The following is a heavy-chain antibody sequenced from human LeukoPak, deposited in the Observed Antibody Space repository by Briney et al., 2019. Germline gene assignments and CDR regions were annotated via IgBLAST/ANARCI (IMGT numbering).Heavy chain of an antibody. D-gene: IGHD5-18*01. CDR3: ARDQGLTAPPPYGLDV. CDR2: IIPVLNIT. Sequence: SVKVSCKTSGGTFSTSAITWVRQAPGQGLEWMGRIIPVLNITTYAQRFQGRVTITADTSTSTVYMELSSLRSEETAVYYCARDQGLTAPPPYGLDVWGQETTVIVSS. V-gene: IGHV1-69*04. J-gene: IGHJ6*02. CDR1: GGTFSTSA.